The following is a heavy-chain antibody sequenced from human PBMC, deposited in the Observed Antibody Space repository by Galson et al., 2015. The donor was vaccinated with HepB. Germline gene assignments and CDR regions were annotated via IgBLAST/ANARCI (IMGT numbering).Heavy chain of an antibody. J-gene: IGHJ4*02. CDR1: GFTFSSYG. CDR3: AKDWDS. Sequence: SLRLSCAASGFTFSSYGMHWVRQAPGKGLEWVAVISYDGSNKYYADSVKGRFTISRDNSKNTLYLQMNSLRAEDTAVYYCAKDWDSWGQGTLVTVSS. CDR2: ISYDGSNK. V-gene: IGHV3-30*18. D-gene: IGHD3-22*01.